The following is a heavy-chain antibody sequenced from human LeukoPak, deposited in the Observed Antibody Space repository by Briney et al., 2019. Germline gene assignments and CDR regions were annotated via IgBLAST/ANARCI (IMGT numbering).Heavy chain of an antibody. CDR1: GGSTGSYY. V-gene: IGHV4-59*01. D-gene: IGHD3-9*01. Sequence: PWGTLSLTCTVSGGSTGSYYWSWIRQAPGKGLEWIGYIYDGGSTNYNASLKSRVTISVDTSKNQFSLKLTSVTAADTAVYYCTKGGRRDILTYWGQGILVTVSP. CDR2: IYDGGST. J-gene: IGHJ4*02. CDR3: TKGGRRDILTY.